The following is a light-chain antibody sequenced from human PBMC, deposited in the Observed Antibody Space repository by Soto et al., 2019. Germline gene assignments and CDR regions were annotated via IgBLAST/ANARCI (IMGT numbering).Light chain of an antibody. V-gene: IGKV3-15*01. CDR3: QQHDQGWT. CDR1: QSVRTK. J-gene: IGKJ1*01. Sequence: EMVMTQSPATLSVSLGERATLSCRANQSVRTKLVWYQQKPGQAPRLLIYGASTRATGIPARFSGSGYGTEFILTISNLQSEDFAVYYCQQHDQGWTFGQGTKVEIK. CDR2: GAS.